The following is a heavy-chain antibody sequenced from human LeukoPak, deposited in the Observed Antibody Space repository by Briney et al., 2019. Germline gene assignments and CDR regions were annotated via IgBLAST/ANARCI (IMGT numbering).Heavy chain of an antibody. CDR2: ISAYNGNT. V-gene: IGHV1-18*01. CDR3: AREVSGDPGDH. D-gene: IGHD7-27*01. Sequence: ASVKVSCKASGYTFTSYGISWVRQAPGQGLEWMGWISAYNGNTNYAQKLQGRVTMTTDTSTSTAYMDLSRLTSDDTAVYYCAREVSGDPGDHWGQGALVTVSS. CDR1: GYTFTSYG. J-gene: IGHJ4*02.